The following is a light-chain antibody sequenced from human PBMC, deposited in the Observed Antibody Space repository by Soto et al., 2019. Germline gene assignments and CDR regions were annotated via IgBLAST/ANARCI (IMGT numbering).Light chain of an antibody. Sequence: QSALTQPPSASGSPGQSVTISCTGTSSDIGTYDYVSWYQHLPDKAPKLMIFEVSRRPSGVPDRFSGSKSGNTASLTVSGLQAEDEADYYCSSYAGRNTWVFGGGTKVTVL. CDR1: SSDIGTYDY. CDR3: SSYAGRNTWV. V-gene: IGLV2-8*01. J-gene: IGLJ3*02. CDR2: EVS.